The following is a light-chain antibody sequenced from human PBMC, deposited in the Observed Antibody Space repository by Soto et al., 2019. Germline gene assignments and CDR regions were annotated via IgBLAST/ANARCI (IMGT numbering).Light chain of an antibody. CDR2: EVS. V-gene: IGLV2-14*01. CDR3: TSYTSSSTLDV. Sequence: QSALTQPASVSGSPGQSITISCTGTSSDVGGYNYVSWYQQHPGKAPKLMIYEVSNRPSGVSNRFSGSESGHTASLTISGLQSEDEADYFCTSYTSSSTLDVFGTGTKVTVL. CDR1: SSDVGGYNY. J-gene: IGLJ1*01.